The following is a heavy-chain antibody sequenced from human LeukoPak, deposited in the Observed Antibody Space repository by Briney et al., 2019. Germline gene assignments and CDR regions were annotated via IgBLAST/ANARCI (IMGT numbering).Heavy chain of an antibody. Sequence: VASVKVSCKASGYTFTSYAMNWVRQAPGQGLEWMGWINTNTGNPTYAQGFTGRFVFSLDTSVSTAYLQISSLKAEDTAVYYCARDSGDGARTVTTGWFDPWGQGTLVTVSS. CDR3: ARDSGDGARTVTTGWFDP. CDR2: INTNTGNP. CDR1: GYTFTSYA. D-gene: IGHD4-17*01. V-gene: IGHV7-4-1*02. J-gene: IGHJ5*02.